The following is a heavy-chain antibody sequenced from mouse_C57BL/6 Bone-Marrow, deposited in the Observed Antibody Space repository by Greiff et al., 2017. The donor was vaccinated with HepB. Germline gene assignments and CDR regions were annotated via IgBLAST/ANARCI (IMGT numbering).Heavy chain of an antibody. D-gene: IGHD2-4*01. CDR1: GYTFTSYW. CDR2: IYPGSGST. CDR3: ARDGGLRRGFDY. V-gene: IGHV1-55*01. Sequence: VQLQQPGAELVKPGASVKMSCKASGYTFTSYWITWVKQRPGQGLEWIGDIYPGSGSTNYNEKFKSKATLTVDTSSSTAYMQLSSLTSEDSAVYYCARDGGLRRGFDYWGQGTTLTVSS. J-gene: IGHJ2*01.